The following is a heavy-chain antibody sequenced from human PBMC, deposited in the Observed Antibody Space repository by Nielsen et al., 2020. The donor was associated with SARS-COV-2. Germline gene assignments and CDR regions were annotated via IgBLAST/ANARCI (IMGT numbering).Heavy chain of an antibody. CDR3: AAREYYYDSSGTTVHQKLDY. V-gene: IGHV1-58*01. CDR1: GFTFTSSA. CDR2: IVVGSGNT. D-gene: IGHD3-22*01. Sequence: SVKVSCKASGFTFTSSAVQWVRQARGQRLEWIGWIVVGSGNTNYAQKFQERVTITRDMSTSTAYMELSSLRSEDTAVYYCAAREYYYDSSGTTVHQKLDYWGQGTLVTVSS. J-gene: IGHJ4*02.